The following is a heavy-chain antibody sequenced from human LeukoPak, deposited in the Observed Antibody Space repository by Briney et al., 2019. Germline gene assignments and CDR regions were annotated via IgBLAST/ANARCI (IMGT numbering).Heavy chain of an antibody. CDR1: GYTFTGYY. Sequence: ASVKVSCKASGYTFTGYYMHWVRQAPGQGLEWMGWINPNSGGTDCAQKFQGRVIMTRDTSISTAYMELSRLRSDDTAVYYCATALGEQQLVRDYYYGMDVWGQGTTVTVSS. J-gene: IGHJ6*02. CDR3: ATALGEQQLVRDYYYGMDV. CDR2: INPNSGGT. D-gene: IGHD6-13*01. V-gene: IGHV1-2*02.